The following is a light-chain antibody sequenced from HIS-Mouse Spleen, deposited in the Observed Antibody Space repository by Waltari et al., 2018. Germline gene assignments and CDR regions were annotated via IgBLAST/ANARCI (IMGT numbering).Light chain of an antibody. J-gene: IGLJ2*01. CDR1: SSDVGGYNY. Sequence: QSALTQPASVSGSPGQSITISCTGTSSDVGGYNYVSWYQQHPGKAPKRMIYEVSKRPSGVSNRVSGSKAGNTASLTISGLQAEDEADYYCSSYTSSSTLVFGGGTKLTVL. CDR2: EVS. CDR3: SSYTSSSTLV. V-gene: IGLV2-14*01.